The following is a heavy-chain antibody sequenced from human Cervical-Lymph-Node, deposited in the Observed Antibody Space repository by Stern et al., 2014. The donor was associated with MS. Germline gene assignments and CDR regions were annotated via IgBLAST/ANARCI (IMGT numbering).Heavy chain of an antibody. V-gene: IGHV3-33*01. CDR1: GFTFSSYG. CDR3: ARAYSGSYYEPFDY. D-gene: IGHD1-26*01. Sequence: QVQLVESGGGVVQPGRSLRLSCAASGFTFSSYGMHWVRQAPGKGLAWVAVIWYDGSNKYYADSVKGRFTISRDNSKNTLYLQMNSLRAEDTAVYYCARAYSGSYYEPFDYWGQGTLVTVSS. CDR2: IWYDGSNK. J-gene: IGHJ4*02.